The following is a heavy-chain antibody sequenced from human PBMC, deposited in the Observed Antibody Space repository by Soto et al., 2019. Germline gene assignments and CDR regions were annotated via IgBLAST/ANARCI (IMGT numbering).Heavy chain of an antibody. CDR2: IIPIFGTA. D-gene: IGHD3-16*02. V-gene: IGHV1-69*13. Sequence: SVKVSCKASGGTSSSYAISWVRQAPGQGLEWMGGIIPIFGTANYAQKFQGRVTITADESTSTAYMELSSLRSEDTAVYYCGTARHYDYVGVSYRFFDYWGQGTLVTVSS. CDR1: GGTSSSYA. CDR3: GTARHYDYVGVSYRFFDY. J-gene: IGHJ4*02.